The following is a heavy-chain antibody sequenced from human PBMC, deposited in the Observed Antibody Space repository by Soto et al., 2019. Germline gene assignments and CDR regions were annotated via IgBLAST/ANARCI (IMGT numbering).Heavy chain of an antibody. CDR1: GFTFSSYA. D-gene: IGHD3-3*01. V-gene: IGHV3-23*01. J-gene: IGHJ4*02. CDR3: ANALVGVVIEDYFDY. CDR2: ISGSGGST. Sequence: GGSLRLSCAASGFTFSSYAMSWVRQAPGKGLEWVSAISGSGGSTYYADSVKGRFTISRDNSKNTLYLQMNSLRAEDTAVYYCANALVGVVIEDYFDYWGQGTLVTVSS.